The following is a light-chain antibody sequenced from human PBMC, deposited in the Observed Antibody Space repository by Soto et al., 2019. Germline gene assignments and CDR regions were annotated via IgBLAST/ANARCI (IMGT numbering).Light chain of an antibody. CDR2: EVS. CDR1: SSDIGAYDY. V-gene: IGLV2-14*03. CDR3: TSCAPGRIYV. Sequence: QSGMTLPACVSLSPGQSITISCIGTSSDIGAYDYVSWYQQHPGRAPKLIIYEVSHRFSGLSYRFSGSKSGNTASLTISGLQAEDEGDYYCTSCAPGRIYVFGSGTKV. J-gene: IGLJ1*01.